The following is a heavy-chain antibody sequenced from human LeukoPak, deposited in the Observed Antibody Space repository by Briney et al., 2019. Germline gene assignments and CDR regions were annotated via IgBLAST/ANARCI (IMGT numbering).Heavy chain of an antibody. CDR1: GGSFSTYY. Sequence: SETLSLTCTVSGGSFSTYYWSWIRQPPGKGLEWIGYIYYSGSTNYNPSLQSRVTISVDTSKNQFSLRLSSVTAADTAMYYCARENSYYDSSGYYYGSGYFDYRGQGTLVTVSS. V-gene: IGHV4-59*01. CDR2: IYYSGST. J-gene: IGHJ4*02. CDR3: ARENSYYDSSGYYYGSGYFDY. D-gene: IGHD3-22*01.